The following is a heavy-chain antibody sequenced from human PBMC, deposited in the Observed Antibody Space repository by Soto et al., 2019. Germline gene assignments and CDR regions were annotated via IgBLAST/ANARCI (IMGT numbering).Heavy chain of an antibody. J-gene: IGHJ4*02. CDR2: IIPILGIA. CDR3: ASSPWADCSGGSSPLDY. Sequence: QVQLVQAGAEVKKPGSSVKVSCNASGGTFSSYTISWVRHAPGQGVEWMGRIIPILGIANYAQKVQGRVEITADKSARTAYMELSSLRSDNTAVYYCASSPWADCSGGSSPLDYWGQGTLVTVSS. D-gene: IGHD2-15*01. CDR1: GGTFSSYT. V-gene: IGHV1-69*02.